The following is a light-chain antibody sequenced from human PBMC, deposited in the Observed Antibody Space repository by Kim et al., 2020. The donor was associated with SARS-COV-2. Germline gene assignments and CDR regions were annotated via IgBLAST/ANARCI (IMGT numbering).Light chain of an antibody. Sequence: LSPGQTASITCSGDKLGDKYAFWYQQKPGQSPVLVIYQDRKRPSGIPERFSGSNSGNTATLTISGTQAMDEADYYCQAWDSSTAVFGTGTKVTVL. CDR2: QDR. J-gene: IGLJ1*01. CDR1: KLGDKY. CDR3: QAWDSSTAV. V-gene: IGLV3-1*01.